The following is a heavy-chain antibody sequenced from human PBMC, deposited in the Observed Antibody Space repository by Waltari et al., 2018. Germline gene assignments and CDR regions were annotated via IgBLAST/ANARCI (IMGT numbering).Heavy chain of an antibody. CDR3: AKDLNGYDSLFDY. V-gene: IGHV3-23*01. CDR1: GFPFSSSA. D-gene: IGHD3-22*01. Sequence: EVQLLESGGGLVQPGGSLRLSCAASGFPFSSSAMSWVRQAPGKGLEWVSAISGSGGSTYYADSVKGRFTISRDNSKNTLYLQMNSLRAEDTAVYYCAKDLNGYDSLFDYWGQGTLVTVSS. J-gene: IGHJ4*02. CDR2: ISGSGGST.